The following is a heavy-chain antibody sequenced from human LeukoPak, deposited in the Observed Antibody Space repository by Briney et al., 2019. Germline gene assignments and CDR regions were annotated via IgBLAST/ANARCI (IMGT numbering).Heavy chain of an antibody. CDR3: ARDKRHGDYFDY. V-gene: IGHV3-66*01. J-gene: IGHJ4*02. Sequence: GGSLRLSCAASGFTVSSNYMSWVRQAPGKGLEWVSVIYSGGSTYYADSVKGRFTISRDNSKNTLYLQMNSLRAEDTAVYYCARDKRHGDYFDYWGQGTLVTVSS. CDR2: IYSGGST. CDR1: GFTVSSNY. D-gene: IGHD4-17*01.